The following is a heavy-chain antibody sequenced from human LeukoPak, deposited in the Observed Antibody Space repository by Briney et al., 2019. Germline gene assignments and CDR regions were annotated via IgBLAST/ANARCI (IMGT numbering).Heavy chain of an antibody. J-gene: IGHJ3*02. V-gene: IGHV1-46*01. CDR2: INPSGGST. Sequence: GASVKVSCKASGYTFTSYYMHWVRQAPGQGLEWMGIINPSGGSTRYAQKFQGRVTMTRDTSTNTVYMELSSLRSEDTAVYYCASLNEDAFDIWGQGTMVTVSS. CDR3: ASLNEDAFDI. D-gene: IGHD3-9*01. CDR1: GYTFTSYY.